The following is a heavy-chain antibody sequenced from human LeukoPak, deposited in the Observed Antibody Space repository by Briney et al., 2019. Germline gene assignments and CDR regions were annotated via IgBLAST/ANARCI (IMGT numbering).Heavy chain of an antibody. V-gene: IGHV1-2*02. CDR3: ARQDTMIVVVIPPGDAFDI. Sequence: ASVKVSCKASGYTFTGYYMHWVRQAPGQGLGWMGWINPNSGGTNYAQKFQGRVTMTRDTSISTAYMELSRLRSDDTAVYYCARQDTMIVVVIPPGDAFDIWGQGTMVTVSS. CDR2: INPNSGGT. J-gene: IGHJ3*02. CDR1: GYTFTGYY. D-gene: IGHD3-22*01.